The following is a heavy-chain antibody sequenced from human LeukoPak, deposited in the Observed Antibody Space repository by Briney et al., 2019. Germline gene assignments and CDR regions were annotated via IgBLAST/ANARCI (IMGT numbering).Heavy chain of an antibody. Sequence: GASLQISCKSSGYRFTSYWISWVRQLPGKGLEWMGRIDPSDSYTNYSPSFQGQVTISADKSISTAYLQWSSPKASDTAMYYCARRGYCSRTTCNAGERNWFDPWGQGALVTVAS. V-gene: IGHV5-10-1*04. CDR2: IDPSDSYT. CDR1: GYRFTSYW. CDR3: ARRGYCSRTTCNAGERNWFDP. D-gene: IGHD2-2*01. J-gene: IGHJ5*02.